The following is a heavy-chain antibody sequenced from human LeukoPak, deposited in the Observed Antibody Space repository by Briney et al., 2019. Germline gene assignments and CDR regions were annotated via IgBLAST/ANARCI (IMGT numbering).Heavy chain of an antibody. CDR2: INHSGST. J-gene: IGHJ6*02. Sequence: PSETLSLTCDVYGGSFSGYYWSWIRQPPGKGLEWIGEINHSGSTNYNPSLKSRVTISVDTSMNQFSLKLSSVTAADTAVYYCARSPRSHYYYYGMDVWGQGTTVTVSS. CDR3: ARSPRSHYYYYGMDV. V-gene: IGHV4-34*01. CDR1: GGSFSGYY.